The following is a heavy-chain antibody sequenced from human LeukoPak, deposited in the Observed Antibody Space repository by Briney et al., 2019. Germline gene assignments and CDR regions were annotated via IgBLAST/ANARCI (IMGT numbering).Heavy chain of an antibody. CDR3: ARGGSGSYPSYRYCYYGMDV. CDR1: GYTFTAYY. D-gene: IGHD3-10*01. V-gene: IGHV1-2*02. J-gene: IGHJ6*02. CDR2: INPNSGDT. Sequence: ASVKVSCKTSGYTFTAYYMHWVRRAPGQGLEWMGWINPNSGDTNYAQKFQGRVTMTRDTSISTAYMELSRLRSDDTAVYYCARGGSGSYPSYRYCYYGMDVWGQGTTVTVSS.